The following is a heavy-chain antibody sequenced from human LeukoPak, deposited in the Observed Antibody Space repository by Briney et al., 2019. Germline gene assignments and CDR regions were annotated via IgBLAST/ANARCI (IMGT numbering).Heavy chain of an antibody. V-gene: IGHV1-8*01. J-gene: IGHJ5*02. Sequence: ASVKVSCKASGYTFTSYDINWVRQATGQGLEWMGWMNPNSGNTGYAQKFQGRVTMTRNTSISTAYMELSSLRSDDTAVYYCARGHVIVVNNWFDPWGQGTLVTVSS. CDR2: MNPNSGNT. D-gene: IGHD3-22*01. CDR3: ARGHVIVVNNWFDP. CDR1: GYTFTSYD.